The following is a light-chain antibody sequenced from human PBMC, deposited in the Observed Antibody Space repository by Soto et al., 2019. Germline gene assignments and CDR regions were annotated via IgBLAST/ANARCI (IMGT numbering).Light chain of an antibody. CDR3: KSSLES. J-gene: IGKJ5*01. Sequence: EIVLTQSPGTLSLSPGERATLSCRASQSVSSSYLAWYQQKPGQAPRLLIYGASSRATGIPDRFSGSGSGTAFTITMSKLYAVDFAVHYSKSSLESFGQGTRLEIK. CDR1: QSVSSSY. CDR2: GAS. V-gene: IGKV3-20*01.